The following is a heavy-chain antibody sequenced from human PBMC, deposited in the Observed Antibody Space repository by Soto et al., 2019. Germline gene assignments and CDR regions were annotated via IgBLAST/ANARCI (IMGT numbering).Heavy chain of an antibody. CDR1: GFTFSNYA. D-gene: IGHD3-10*01. V-gene: IGHV3-23*01. J-gene: IGHJ4*02. CDR3: AKDGSLRRPFYFDY. CDR2: ISGIGGST. Sequence: EVQLLESGGGLVQPGGSLRLSCAAYGFTFSNYAMSWVRQAPGKGLEWVSVISGIGGSTYYADSVKGRFTIARDKSKNTLYLQMNSLRAEDTAAYYCAKDGSLRRPFYFDYWGQGTLVTVSS.